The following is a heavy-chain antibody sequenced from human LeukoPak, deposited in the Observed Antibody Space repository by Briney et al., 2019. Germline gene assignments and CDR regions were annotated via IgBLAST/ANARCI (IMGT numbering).Heavy chain of an antibody. J-gene: IGHJ4*02. CDR2: ISSSGSTI. CDR1: GFTFSSYA. Sequence: GGSLRLSCAASGFTFSSYAMNWVRQAPGKGLEWVSYISSSGSTIYYADSVKGRFTISRDNAKNSLYLQMNSLRAEDTAVYYCARETYYYGSGSYNDYWGQGTLVTVSS. D-gene: IGHD3-10*01. V-gene: IGHV3-48*03. CDR3: ARETYYYGSGSYNDY.